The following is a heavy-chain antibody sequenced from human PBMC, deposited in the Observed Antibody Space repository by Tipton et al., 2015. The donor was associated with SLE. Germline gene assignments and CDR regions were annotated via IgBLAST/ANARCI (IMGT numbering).Heavy chain of an antibody. J-gene: IGHJ4*02. CDR3: ARQPYYESPFDY. CDR2: FYGGST. V-gene: IGHV4-59*08. Sequence: TLSLTCTVSGGSINRRYWSWIRQPPGKGLVWIGYFYGGSTSYNPSLRGRVTISGDTSKNQFSLTLNSVTAADTAVYFCARQPYYESPFDYWGQGTLVTVSS. CDR1: GGSINRRY. D-gene: IGHD3-22*01.